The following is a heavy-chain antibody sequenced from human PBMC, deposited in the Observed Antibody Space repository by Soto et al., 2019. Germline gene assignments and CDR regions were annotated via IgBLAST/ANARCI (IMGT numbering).Heavy chain of an antibody. CDR1: GFTFSSYA. CDR2: ISGSDDST. V-gene: IGHV3-23*01. D-gene: IGHD1-7*01. J-gene: IGHJ5*02. Sequence: GGSLRLSCAASGFTFSSYAMSWVRQAPGKRLEWVSAISGSDDSTYYADSVKGRFTISRDNSKNTLYLQMNRLRAEAPAVYYCAKFRAWTYSNWFDPWGQGTLVTVSP. CDR3: AKFRAWTYSNWFDP.